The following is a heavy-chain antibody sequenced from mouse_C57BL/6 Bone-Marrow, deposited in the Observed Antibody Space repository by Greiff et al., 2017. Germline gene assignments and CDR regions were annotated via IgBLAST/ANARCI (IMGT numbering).Heavy chain of an antibody. D-gene: IGHD1-1*01. CDR3: ARTTTVVAGAY. Sequence: VQLQQPGAELVKPGASVKLSCTASGYTFTSYWMQWVKQRPGQGLEWIGEIDPADSYTNYNQKIKGKATLTVDTTASTAYMQPSSLTSEDSAVVYGARTTTVVAGAYWGQGTLVTVSA. V-gene: IGHV1-50*01. CDR1: GYTFTSYW. CDR2: IDPADSYT. J-gene: IGHJ3*01.